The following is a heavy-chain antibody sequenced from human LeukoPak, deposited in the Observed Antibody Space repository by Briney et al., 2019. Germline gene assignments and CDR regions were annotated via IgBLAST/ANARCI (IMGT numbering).Heavy chain of an antibody. CDR3: ARGYYYDSSGYPPDAFDI. D-gene: IGHD3-22*01. CDR1: GFTFSSYG. CDR2: ISGSGGST. Sequence: PGGSLRLSCAASGFTFSSYGMSWVRQAPGKGLEWVSAISGSGGSTYYADSVKGRFTISRDNSKNTLYLQMNSLRAEDTAVYYCARGYYYDSSGYPPDAFDIWGQGTMVTVSS. J-gene: IGHJ3*02. V-gene: IGHV3-23*01.